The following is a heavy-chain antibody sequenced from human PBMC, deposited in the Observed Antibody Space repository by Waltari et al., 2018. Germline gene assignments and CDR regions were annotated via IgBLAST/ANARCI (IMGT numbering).Heavy chain of an antibody. CDR3: ARRSSDILTGQSWAWFDP. Sequence: EVQLVQSGAEVKKPGESLKISCKGSGYSFTSYWIGWVRQMPGKGLEWMGIIYPGDSDTRDSPSFQGQVTISADKSISTAYLQWSSLKASDTAMYYCARRSSDILTGQSWAWFDPWGQEPWSPSPQ. V-gene: IGHV5-51*03. D-gene: IGHD3-9*01. CDR2: IYPGDSDT. J-gene: IGHJ5*02. CDR1: GYSFTSYW.